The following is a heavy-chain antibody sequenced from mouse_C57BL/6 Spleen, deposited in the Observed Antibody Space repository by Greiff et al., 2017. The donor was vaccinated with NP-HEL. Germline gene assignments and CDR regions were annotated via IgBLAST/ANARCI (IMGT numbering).Heavy chain of an antibody. CDR3: ARSFYGNLYAMDY. V-gene: IGHV1-39*01. CDR1: GYSFTDYN. Sequence: EVQLQQSGPELVKPGASVKISCKASGYSFTDYNMNWVKQSNGKSLEWIGVINPNYGTTNYNPKFKGKAKLTVDQSSSTAYIQLNSLTSEDSAVYYCARSFYGNLYAMDYWGQGTSVTVSS. J-gene: IGHJ4*01. CDR2: INPNYGTT. D-gene: IGHD2-10*01.